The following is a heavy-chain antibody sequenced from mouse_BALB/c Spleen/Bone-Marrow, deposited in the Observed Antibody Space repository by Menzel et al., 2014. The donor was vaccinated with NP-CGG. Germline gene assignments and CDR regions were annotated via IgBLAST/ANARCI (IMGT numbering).Heavy chain of an antibody. CDR2: MRSKSNNFPT. Sequence: EVKLQESGGRLVQPKGSLKLSCAASGFTFNTYAMNWVRQAPGKGLEWVARMRSKSNNFPTYYADSVKDRFTISRDDSQSMLYLQMNNLKTEDTAMYYCVTSTYFDVWGAGTTVTVSS. D-gene: IGHD6-1*01. CDR3: VTSTYFDV. CDR1: GFTFNTYA. V-gene: IGHV10-1*02. J-gene: IGHJ1*01.